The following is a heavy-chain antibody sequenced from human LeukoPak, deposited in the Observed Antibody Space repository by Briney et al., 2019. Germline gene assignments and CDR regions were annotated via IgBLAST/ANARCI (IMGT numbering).Heavy chain of an antibody. J-gene: IGHJ4*02. CDR3: AVNSGSYSLLWEYLYYFDY. Sequence: SVKVSCKASGGTFSSYAISWVRQAPGQGLEWMGGIIPIFGTANYAQKFQGRVTITTDESTSTAYMELSSLRSEDTAVHYCAVNSGSYSLLWEYLYYFDYWGQGTLVTVSS. V-gene: IGHV1-69*05. CDR2: IIPIFGTA. D-gene: IGHD1-26*01. CDR1: GGTFSSYA.